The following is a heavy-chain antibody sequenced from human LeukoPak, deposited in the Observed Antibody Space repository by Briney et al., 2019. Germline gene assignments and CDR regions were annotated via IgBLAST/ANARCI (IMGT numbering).Heavy chain of an antibody. CDR3: AKYSHDSSGSYGY. CDR2: IKQDGSEK. Sequence: GGSLRLSCAASGFTFSSYWMSWVRQAPGKGLEWVANIKQDGSEKYYVDSVKGRFTISRDNAKNSLYLQMNSLRAEDTAVYYCAKYSHDSSGSYGYWGQGTLVTVSS. D-gene: IGHD3-22*01. V-gene: IGHV3-7*03. CDR1: GFTFSSYW. J-gene: IGHJ4*02.